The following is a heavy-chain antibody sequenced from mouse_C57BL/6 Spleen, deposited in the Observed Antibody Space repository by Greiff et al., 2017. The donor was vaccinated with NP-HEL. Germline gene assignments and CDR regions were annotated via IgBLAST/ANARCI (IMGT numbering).Heavy chain of an antibody. CDR1: GYTFTDYN. J-gene: IGHJ2*01. D-gene: IGHD1-1*01. CDR2: INPNNGGT. CDR3: ATTVALDY. Sequence: EVHLVESGPELVKPGASVKMSCKASGYTFTDYNMHWVKQSHGKSLEWIGYINPNNGGTSYNQKFKGKATLTVNKSSSTAYMELRSLTSEDSAVYYCATTVALDYWGQGTTLTVSS. V-gene: IGHV1-22*01.